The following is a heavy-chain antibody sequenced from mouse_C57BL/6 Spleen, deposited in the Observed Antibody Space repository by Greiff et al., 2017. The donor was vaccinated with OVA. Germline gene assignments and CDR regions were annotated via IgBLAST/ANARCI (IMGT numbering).Heavy chain of an antibody. D-gene: IGHD2-4*01. CDR3: AKKGGYDYDGYYYAMDY. J-gene: IGHJ4*01. Sequence: VMLVESGPGLVQPSQSLSITCTVSGFSLTSYGVHWVRQSPGKGLEWLGVIWRGGSTDYNAAFMSRLSTTKDNSKSQVFFKMNSLQADDTAIYYCAKKGGYDYDGYYYAMDYWGQGTSVTVSS. CDR2: IWRGGST. V-gene: IGHV2-5*01. CDR1: GFSLTSYG.